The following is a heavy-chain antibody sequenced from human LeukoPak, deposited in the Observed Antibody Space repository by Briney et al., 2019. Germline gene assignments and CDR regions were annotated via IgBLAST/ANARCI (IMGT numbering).Heavy chain of an antibody. Sequence: GGSLRLSCAASGFTFSMYAMSWVRQAPGKGLEWVSGISGSGGRTDYADSVKGRFTISRDNSRNTLYLQMNSLRAGDTAVYYCAKSFRSTSLDYWGQGTLVTVSS. CDR1: GFTFSMYA. CDR2: ISGSGGRT. V-gene: IGHV3-23*01. J-gene: IGHJ4*02. CDR3: AKSFRSTSLDY. D-gene: IGHD2-2*01.